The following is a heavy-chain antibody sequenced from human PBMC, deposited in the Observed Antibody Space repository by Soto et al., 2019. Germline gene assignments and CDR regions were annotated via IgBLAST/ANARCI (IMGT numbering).Heavy chain of an antibody. CDR1: GGPVGYTSFY. V-gene: IGHV4-39*02. J-gene: IGHJ1*01. D-gene: IGHD6-13*01. CDR3: ARDTSSTSLRAEYFQF. CDR2: VHHSVTT. Sequence: PSETLSLTCDVSGGPVGYTSFYWGWLRHSPGKGLEWIGSVHHSVTTYYNPSLKGRVTISMDTSKNQFSLRLTPVTAADTAVYYCARDTSSTSLRAEYFQFWGQGTQVTVSS.